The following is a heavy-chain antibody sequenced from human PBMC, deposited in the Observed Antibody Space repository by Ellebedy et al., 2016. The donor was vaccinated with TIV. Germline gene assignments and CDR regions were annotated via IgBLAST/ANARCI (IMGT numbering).Heavy chain of an antibody. D-gene: IGHD4/OR15-4a*01. V-gene: IGHV4-38-2*02. J-gene: IGHJ2*01. CDR2: VFHNGES. Sequence: MPGGSLRLSCNVSGYSITSGYYWGWIRQAPGKGLEWIGNVFHNGESYDNPALKSRVSISLDTSKNQFSLRLASVTAADTAVYFCTRVLQKDWYFDLWGRGTLVSVSS. CDR3: TRVLQKDWYFDL. CDR1: GYSITSGYY.